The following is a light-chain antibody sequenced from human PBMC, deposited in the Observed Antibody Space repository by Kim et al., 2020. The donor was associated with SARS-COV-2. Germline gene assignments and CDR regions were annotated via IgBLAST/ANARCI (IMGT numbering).Light chain of an antibody. CDR2: GVS. J-gene: IGLJ2*01. V-gene: IGLV2-14*01. CDR1: SSDVGGYNY. Sequence: QSALTKPASVSGSPGQSITISCTGTSSDVGGYNYVSWYQQHPGKAPKLMINGVSQRPSGVSNRFSGSKSGNTASLTISSLQAEDEADYYCSSFTISSTVVFGGGTKLTVL. CDR3: SSFTISSTVV.